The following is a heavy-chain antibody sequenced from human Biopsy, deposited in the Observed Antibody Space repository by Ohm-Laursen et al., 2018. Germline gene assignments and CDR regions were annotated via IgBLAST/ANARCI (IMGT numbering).Heavy chain of an antibody. J-gene: IGHJ4*02. CDR1: GYTFISYG. V-gene: IGHV1-46*01. D-gene: IGHD6-19*01. CDR2: INPSGSTT. CDR3: ARNTGWYGDLYYFDY. Sequence: ASVKVSCNASGYTFISYGISWVRQAPGQGLEWMGMINPSGSTTSYPQIFQGRVTMTRDTSKSTVYMELSSLRSADTAVYFCARNTGWYGDLYYFDYWGQGTLVTVSS.